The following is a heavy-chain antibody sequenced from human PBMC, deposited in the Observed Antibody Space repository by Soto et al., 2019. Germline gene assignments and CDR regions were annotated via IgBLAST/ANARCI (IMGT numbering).Heavy chain of an antibody. V-gene: IGHV4-34*01. J-gene: IGHJ6*02. CDR1: GGSFSGYY. Sequence: PSETLSLTCAVYGGSFSGYYWNWIRQPPGKGLEWIGEINPSGSTNYNPSLKSRATISVATSKNQSSLKLNSMTAADTAVYYCARAWQQPDYSGMDVWGQGTTVTVSS. D-gene: IGHD6-13*01. CDR3: ARAWQQPDYSGMDV. CDR2: INPSGST.